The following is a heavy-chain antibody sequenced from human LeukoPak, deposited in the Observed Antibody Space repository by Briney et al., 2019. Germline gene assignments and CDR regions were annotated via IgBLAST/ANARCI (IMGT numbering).Heavy chain of an antibody. CDR3: ARDLPSESYYATEHDAFDI. CDR1: GGSISSGDYY. CDR2: IYYSGST. J-gene: IGHJ3*02. V-gene: IGHV4-30-4*08. D-gene: IGHD1-26*01. Sequence: PSQTLSLTCTVSGGSISSGDYYWSWIRQPPGKGLEWIGYIYYSGSTYYNPSLKSRVTISVDTSKNQFSLKLSSVTAADTAVYYCARDLPSESYYATEHDAFDIWGQGTMVTVSS.